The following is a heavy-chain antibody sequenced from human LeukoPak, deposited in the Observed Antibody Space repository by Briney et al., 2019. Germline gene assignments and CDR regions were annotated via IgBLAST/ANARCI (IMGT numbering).Heavy chain of an antibody. J-gene: IGHJ6*02. CDR2: ISWNSGSK. Sequence: PGGSLRLSCAASGFTFDDYAMHWVRQGPGKGLEWVSGISWNSGSKGYADSVKGRSTISRDNAKNSLYLQMNSLRAEDTALYYCARDPVPSSYYYYGMDVWGQGTTVTVSS. CDR1: GFTFDDYA. CDR3: ARDPVPSSYYYYGMDV. V-gene: IGHV3-9*01. D-gene: IGHD6-13*01.